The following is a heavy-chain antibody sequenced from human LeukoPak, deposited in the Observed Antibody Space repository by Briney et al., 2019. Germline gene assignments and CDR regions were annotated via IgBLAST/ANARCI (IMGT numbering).Heavy chain of an antibody. CDR1: GGSISSSSYY. CDR3: ARALPELERRRQYYFDY. CDR2: IYYSGST. Sequence: SETLSLTCTVSGGSISSSSYYWSWIRQPPGKGLEWIGDIYYSGSTNYNPSLKSRVTISVDTSKNQFSLKLSSVTAADTAVYYCARALPELERRRQYYFDYWGQGTLVTVSS. D-gene: IGHD1-1*01. J-gene: IGHJ4*02. V-gene: IGHV4-61*01.